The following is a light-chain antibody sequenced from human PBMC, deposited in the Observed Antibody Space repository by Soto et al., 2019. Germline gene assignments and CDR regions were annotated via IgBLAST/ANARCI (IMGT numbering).Light chain of an antibody. Sequence: VLTQSPVTLSLSPGERATLSCRASQDVGTYVAWYQVRGGQAPRLLISGASKRATGIPDRINGGGSGADFILTINSLESGDSAVYFCQPGGNWPVTFGQGTRVEIK. V-gene: IGKV3D-11*01. J-gene: IGKJ5*01. CDR3: QPGGNWPVT. CDR1: QDVGTY. CDR2: GAS.